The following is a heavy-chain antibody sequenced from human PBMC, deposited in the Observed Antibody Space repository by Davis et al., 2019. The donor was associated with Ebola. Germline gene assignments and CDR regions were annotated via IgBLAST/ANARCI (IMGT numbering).Heavy chain of an antibody. V-gene: IGHV5-51*01. D-gene: IGHD2-15*01. CDR2: IYPGDSDT. CDR3: ARVSCAGGSCTLAH. CDR1: GYSFTTYW. J-gene: IGHJ4*02. Sequence: GESLKIPCLGSGYSFTTYWIAWLRQTPAKGLEWMGIIYPGDSDTRYSPSFQGQVTISADKSTTTAYLQWSSLKVSDSAIYYCARVSCAGGSCTLAHWGQGTLITVSS.